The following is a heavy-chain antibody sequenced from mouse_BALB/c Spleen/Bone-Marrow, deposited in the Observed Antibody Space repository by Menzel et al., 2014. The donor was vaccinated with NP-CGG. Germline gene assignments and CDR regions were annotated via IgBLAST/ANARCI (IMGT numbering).Heavy chain of an antibody. CDR1: GFNIKDTY. CDR2: IDPANGNT. V-gene: IGHV14-3*02. CDR3: ASYYYGSSTFAY. Sequence: VQLQQSGAELVKPGASVKLSCTASGFNIKDTYMHRVKQRPEQDLEWIGRIDPANGNTKYDPKFQGKATITADTSSNTAYLQLSSLTSEDTAVYYCASYYYGSSTFAYWGQGTLVTVSA. D-gene: IGHD1-1*01. J-gene: IGHJ3*01.